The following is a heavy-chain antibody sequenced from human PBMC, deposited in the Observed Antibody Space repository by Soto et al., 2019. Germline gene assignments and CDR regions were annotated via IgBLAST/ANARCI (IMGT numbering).Heavy chain of an antibody. CDR2: IYHTGST. CDR1: GGSVSSDAYS. Sequence: SVTLSLTCVVSGGSVSSDAYSWSWLRQPPGKGLEWIGYIYHTGSTYSTPSLKSRVTISIDRSKNQFSLRLSSVTAADTAVYYCARGGFQLLPDYSGQGTLVTVSS. D-gene: IGHD2-2*01. V-gene: IGHV4-30-2*01. CDR3: ARGGFQLLPDY. J-gene: IGHJ4*02.